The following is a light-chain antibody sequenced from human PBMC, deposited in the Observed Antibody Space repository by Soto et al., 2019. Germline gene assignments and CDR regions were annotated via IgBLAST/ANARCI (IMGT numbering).Light chain of an antibody. CDR3: QQRSNWPIT. Sequence: EIVLTQSPATLSLSPGESATLSCRASRSVSNYLAWYQQKPGQAPRLLIYDASSRPTDIPARCSGSGSGIDSTLAISSLGPEDFALYSCQQRSNWPITFGQGTRLEIK. CDR1: RSVSNY. CDR2: DAS. J-gene: IGKJ5*01. V-gene: IGKV3-11*01.